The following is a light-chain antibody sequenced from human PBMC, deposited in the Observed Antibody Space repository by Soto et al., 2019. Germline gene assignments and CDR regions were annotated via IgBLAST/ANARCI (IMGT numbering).Light chain of an antibody. CDR1: SSDVGSYNY. V-gene: IGLV2-11*01. J-gene: IGLJ1*01. CDR3: CSYAGSYTLYV. Sequence: QSVLTQPRSVSGSPGQSVTISCTGTSSDVGSYNYVSWYQQHPGKAPKLMIYDVNKLPSGVPDRFSGSKSGNTASLTISGLQAEDEADYYCCSYAGSYTLYVFGTGTKVTVL. CDR2: DVN.